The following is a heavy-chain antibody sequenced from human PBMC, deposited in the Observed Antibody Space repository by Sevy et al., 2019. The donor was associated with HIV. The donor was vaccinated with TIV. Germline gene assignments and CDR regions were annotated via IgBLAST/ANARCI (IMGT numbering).Heavy chain of an antibody. D-gene: IGHD6-19*01. Sequence: GGSLRLSCTASGFTFGEYAMSWFRQAPGNGLEWVGFIRSKTYGGTTEYAASVKGRFTISRDDSKSIAYLQVNSLKTEDTAMYYCSREGSEGSVAQPDAFDIWGQGTMVTVSS. V-gene: IGHV3-49*03. CDR1: GFTFGEYA. CDR2: IRSKTYGGTT. CDR3: SREGSEGSVAQPDAFDI. J-gene: IGHJ3*02.